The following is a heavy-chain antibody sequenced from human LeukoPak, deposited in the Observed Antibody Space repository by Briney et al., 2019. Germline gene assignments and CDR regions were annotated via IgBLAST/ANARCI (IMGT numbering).Heavy chain of an antibody. Sequence: ASVKVSCKASGYTFTSYYMHWVRQAPGQGLEWMGIINPSGGSTSYAQKFQGRVTMTGDTSTSTVYMELSSLRSEDTAVYYCAISSRIAAAGTSYWGQGTLVTVSS. D-gene: IGHD6-13*01. CDR3: AISSRIAAAGTSY. CDR2: INPSGGST. CDR1: GYTFTSYY. J-gene: IGHJ4*02. V-gene: IGHV1-46*01.